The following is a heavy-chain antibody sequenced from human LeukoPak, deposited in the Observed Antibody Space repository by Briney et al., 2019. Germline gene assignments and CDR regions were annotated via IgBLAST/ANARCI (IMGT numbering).Heavy chain of an antibody. CDR3: ARGGGSSSWFSPKYYFDY. J-gene: IGHJ4*02. CDR1: GFTFSTYA. D-gene: IGHD6-13*01. Sequence: GGSLRLSCAASGFTFSTYAVNWVRQAPGKGLEWVSTISGSGDSTYYADSVKGRFTISRDNSKDTLYLQMSSVRVDDTAVYYCARGGGSSSWFSPKYYFDYWGQGTLVTVSS. CDR2: ISGSGDST. V-gene: IGHV3-23*01.